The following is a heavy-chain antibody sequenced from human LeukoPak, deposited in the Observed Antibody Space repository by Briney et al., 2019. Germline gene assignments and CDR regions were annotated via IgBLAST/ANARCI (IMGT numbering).Heavy chain of an antibody. CDR1: GFTVSSNY. D-gene: IGHD1-14*01. V-gene: IGHV3-48*03. J-gene: IGHJ4*02. Sequence: GGSLRLSCAASGFTVSSNYMSWVRQAPGKGLEWVSYISASTSTIHYADSVKGRLTISRDNAKNALHLQMNSLRAEDTAVYYCARVELSGLGLPLDYWGQGTLVTVSS. CDR2: ISASTSTI. CDR3: ARVELSGLGLPLDY.